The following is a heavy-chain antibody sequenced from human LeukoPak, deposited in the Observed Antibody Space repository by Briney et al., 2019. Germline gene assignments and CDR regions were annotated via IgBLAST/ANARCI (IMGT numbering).Heavy chain of an antibody. J-gene: IGHJ6*02. CDR2: IIPIFGTA. V-gene: IGHV1-69*13. CDR1: GGTFSSYA. Sequence: GASVKVSCKASGGTFSSYAISWVRQAPGQGLEWMGGIIPIFGTANYAQKFQGRVTITADESTSTAYMELSSLRSEDTAVYYCARGYYGSGSYYHYYYYYGMDVWGQGTTVTVSS. D-gene: IGHD3-10*01. CDR3: ARGYYGSGSYYHYYYYYGMDV.